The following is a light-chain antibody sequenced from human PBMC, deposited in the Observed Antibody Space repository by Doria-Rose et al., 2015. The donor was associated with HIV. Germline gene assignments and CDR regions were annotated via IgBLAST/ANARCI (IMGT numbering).Light chain of an antibody. J-gene: IGKJ5*01. CDR2: DAS. CDR1: QRVKSSY. V-gene: IGKV3-20*01. CDR3: QQYGTSRGT. Sequence: EIVMTQSPGTLSLSPGERATLSCRANQRVKSSYLAWYQQKPGQAPRLLIYDASTRATGIRDRFSGSGSGTDFTLTISRLEPEDVAVYYCQQYGTSRGTFGQGTRLEIK.